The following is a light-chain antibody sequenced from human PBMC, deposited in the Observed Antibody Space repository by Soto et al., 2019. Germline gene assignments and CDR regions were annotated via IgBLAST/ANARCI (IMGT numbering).Light chain of an antibody. Sequence: SVLTQPPSASGSPGQSVTISCTGTKNDIGVYDFVSWYQHHPGKAPRLIIYEVVQRPSGVPDRFSGSKSSNTASLTVSGLQAADEADYFCKSYAGSNTYVFGSGTKVTVL. CDR1: KNDIGVYDF. CDR3: KSYAGSNTYV. J-gene: IGLJ1*01. CDR2: EVV. V-gene: IGLV2-8*01.